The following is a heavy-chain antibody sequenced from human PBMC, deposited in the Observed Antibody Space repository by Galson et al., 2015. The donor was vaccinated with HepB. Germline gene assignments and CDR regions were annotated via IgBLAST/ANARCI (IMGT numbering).Heavy chain of an antibody. J-gene: IGHJ5*02. CDR2: INNDGSIT. V-gene: IGHV3-74*01. CDR3: ARAGYYDSRFEFDP. Sequence: SLRLSCAASGFTFSSYWMHWVRQAPGKGLEWVSRINNDGSITNYADSVKGRFTISRDNAKNTLYLQMDSLRAEDTAVYYCARAGYYDSRFEFDPWGQGTLVTVSS. D-gene: IGHD3-22*01. CDR1: GFTFSSYW.